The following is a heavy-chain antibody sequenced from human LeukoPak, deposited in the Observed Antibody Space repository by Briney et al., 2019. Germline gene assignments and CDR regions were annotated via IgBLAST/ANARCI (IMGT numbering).Heavy chain of an antibody. Sequence: AGGSLRLSCAASGFTFSSYAMTWVRQAPGKGLKWVSIICGNSGNTYYADSVKGRFTISRDNSKNTVYLQMNSLRAEDTAVYYSAKDQGDWGLYYYYGMDVWGQGTTVTVSS. J-gene: IGHJ6*02. CDR2: ICGNSGNT. CDR1: GFTFSSYA. V-gene: IGHV3-23*01. CDR3: AKDQGDWGLYYYYGMDV. D-gene: IGHD7-27*01.